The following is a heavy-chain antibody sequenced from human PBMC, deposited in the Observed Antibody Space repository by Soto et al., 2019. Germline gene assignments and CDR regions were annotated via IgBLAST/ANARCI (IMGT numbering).Heavy chain of an antibody. V-gene: IGHV4-59*08. CDR3: ARQGFGAPPGLVDV. CDR2: INYSGGT. J-gene: IGHJ6*02. CDR1: GGSLRSYY. D-gene: IGHD3-10*01. Sequence: QVQLQESGPRLVKPSETLSLTCTVSGGSLRSYYCSWFRQPPGKGLEWVGYINYSGGTFYNPSLRSRVTMSLDTSNNQYSLMVNSVNATDTAVYYWARQGFGAPPGLVDVWGQGTTVTVSS.